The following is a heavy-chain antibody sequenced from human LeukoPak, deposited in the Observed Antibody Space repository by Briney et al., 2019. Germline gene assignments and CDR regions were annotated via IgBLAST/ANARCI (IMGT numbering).Heavy chain of an antibody. J-gene: IGHJ2*01. CDR2: IHYRGTT. CDR1: GGSISSYY. V-gene: IGHV4-59*01. D-gene: IGHD1/OR15-1a*01. CDR3: ARDRGTSSHWPNWYFDL. Sequence: SETLSLTCTVSGGSISSYYWSWVRQPPGKGLEWIAYIHYRGTTNSDPSLKSRVTISVDTSKNQVSLKLSSVTAADTAVYYCARDRGTSSHWPNWYFDLWGRGTLVSVSS.